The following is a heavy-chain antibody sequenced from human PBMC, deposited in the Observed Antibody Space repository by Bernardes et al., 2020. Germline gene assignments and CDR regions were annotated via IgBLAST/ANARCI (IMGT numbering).Heavy chain of an antibody. D-gene: IGHD3-16*01. J-gene: IGHJ4*02. Sequence: GGSLRLSCAASGFTFSSYEMNWVRQAPGKGLEWVSYISSSGSTIYYADSVQGRFTISRDNAKNSLYPQMNSLRVEDTAVYYCARKFGPFDYWGQGTLVTVSS. CDR1: GFTFSSYE. CDR3: ARKFGPFDY. V-gene: IGHV3-48*03. CDR2: ISSSGSTI.